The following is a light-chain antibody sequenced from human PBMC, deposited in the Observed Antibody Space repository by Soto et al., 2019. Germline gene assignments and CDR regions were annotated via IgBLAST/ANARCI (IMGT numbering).Light chain of an antibody. J-gene: IGLJ1*01. CDR3: CSYAGSSYV. Sequence: QSALTQPRSVSGSPGQSVTISCTGTSSDVGGYNYVSWYQLHPGKAPKLMIYDVTKRPSGVPDRFSGSKSGNTASLTISGLQAEDEADCYCCSYAGSSYVFGTGTKVTVL. CDR2: DVT. V-gene: IGLV2-11*01. CDR1: SSDVGGYNY.